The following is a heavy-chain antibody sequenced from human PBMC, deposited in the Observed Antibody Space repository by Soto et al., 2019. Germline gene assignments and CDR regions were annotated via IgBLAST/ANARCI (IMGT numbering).Heavy chain of an antibody. CDR3: ARVRWLPLGYFDY. CDR1: GFTFSSYA. Sequence: QVQLVESGGGVVQPGRSLRLSCAASGFTFSSYAMHWVRQAPGKGLEWVAVISYDGSNKYYADSVKGRFTISRDNSKNTLYLQMNSLRAEDTAVYYCARVRWLPLGYFDYWGQGTLVTVSS. V-gene: IGHV3-30-3*01. CDR2: ISYDGSNK. D-gene: IGHD5-12*01. J-gene: IGHJ4*02.